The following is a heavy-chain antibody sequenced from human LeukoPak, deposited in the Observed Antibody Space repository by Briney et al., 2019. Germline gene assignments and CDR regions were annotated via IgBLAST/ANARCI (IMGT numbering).Heavy chain of an antibody. V-gene: IGHV3-74*01. CDR1: GFTLSSYW. CDR2: INSDGSST. CDR3: AKDMGEAAAGPLDY. D-gene: IGHD6-13*01. Sequence: GGSLRLSCAASGFTLSSYWMHWVRQTPGKGPVWVSRINSDGSSTSYADSVKGRFTISKDNAKNSLYLQMNSLRAEDTALYYCAKDMGEAAAGPLDYWGQGTLVTVSS. J-gene: IGHJ4*02.